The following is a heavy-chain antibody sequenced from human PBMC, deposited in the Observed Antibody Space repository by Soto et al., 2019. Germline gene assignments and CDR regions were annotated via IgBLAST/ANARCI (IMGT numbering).Heavy chain of an antibody. Sequence: GGSLRLSCAASGFTFSDYYMSWIRQAPGKGLEWVSYIISSSSYTNYADSVKGRFTISRDNAKNSLYLQMNSLRAEDTAVYYCARGRAARYNWFDPWGQGTLVTVSS. J-gene: IGHJ5*02. CDR1: GFTFSDYY. D-gene: IGHD6-6*01. CDR3: ARGRAARYNWFDP. V-gene: IGHV3-11*06. CDR2: IISSSSYT.